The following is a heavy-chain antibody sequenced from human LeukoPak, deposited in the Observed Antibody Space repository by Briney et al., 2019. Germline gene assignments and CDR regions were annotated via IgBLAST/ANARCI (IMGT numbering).Heavy chain of an antibody. D-gene: IGHD2-8*01. V-gene: IGHV3-30*02. CDR3: AKEGHCTNGFCNTGAPWDY. CDR1: GFTFSSYG. J-gene: IGHJ4*02. Sequence: GGSLRLSCAASGFTFSSYGIHWVRQAPGKGLEWVAFIHYDGSIKYYADSVKGRFTISRDNSKNTLYLQMNSLKTEDTAMYYCAKEGHCTNGFCNTGAPWDYWGQGTLVTVSS. CDR2: IHYDGSIK.